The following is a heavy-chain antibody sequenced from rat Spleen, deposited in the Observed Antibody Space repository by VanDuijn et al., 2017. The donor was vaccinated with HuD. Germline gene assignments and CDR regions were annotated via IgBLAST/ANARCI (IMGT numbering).Heavy chain of an antibody. Sequence: QVQLKESGPGLVQPSQTLSLTCTVSGFSLTSYHVSWVRQPPGKGLEWMGVIWTGGSTAYNSAIKSRLSISRDTSKSQVFLKMNSLQTEDTAMYFCARKVFIADWYFDFWGPGTMVTVSS. CDR2: IWTGGST. V-gene: IGHV2-43*01. CDR3: ARKVFIADWYFDF. CDR1: GFSLTSYH. D-gene: IGHD1-1*01. J-gene: IGHJ1*01.